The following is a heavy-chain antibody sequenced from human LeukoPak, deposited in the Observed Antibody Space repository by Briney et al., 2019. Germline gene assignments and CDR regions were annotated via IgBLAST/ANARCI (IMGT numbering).Heavy chain of an antibody. CDR1: GFTFSRYE. CDR3: ARDYYGDYGD. CDR2: SSSSGSTI. V-gene: IGHV3-48*03. D-gene: IGHD4-17*01. J-gene: IGHJ4*02. Sequence: PGGSLRLPCAASGFTFSRYEMNWVRQAPGKGLECVSYSSSSGSTIYYADSVKGRFTISRDNAKNSLYLQMNSLRAEDTAVYNCARDYYGDYGDWGQGTLVTVSS.